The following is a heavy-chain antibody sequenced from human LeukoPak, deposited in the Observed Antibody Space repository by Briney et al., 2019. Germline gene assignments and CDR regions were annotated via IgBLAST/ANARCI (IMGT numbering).Heavy chain of an antibody. Sequence: SETLSLTCTVSGGSISSYYWSWLRQPPAKGLEWIGYVYYSGSTHYNPSLKSRVTISVDTYKNQFSLKLSSVTAADTAVYNCARHKRQWLAQGAYYFDYWGQGTLVTVSS. V-gene: IGHV4-59*08. J-gene: IGHJ4*02. CDR2: VYYSGST. D-gene: IGHD6-19*01. CDR3: ARHKRQWLAQGAYYFDY. CDR1: GGSISSYY.